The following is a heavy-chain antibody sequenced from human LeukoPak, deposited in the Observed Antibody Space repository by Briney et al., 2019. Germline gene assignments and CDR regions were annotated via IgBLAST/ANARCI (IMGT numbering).Heavy chain of an antibody. CDR1: GFTFSSYG. D-gene: IGHD2-2*01. Sequence: TGGSLRLSCAASGFTFSSYGMHWVRQAPGKGLEWVAVISYDGSSKYYADSVKGRFTISRDNSKNTLYLQMNSLRAEDTAVYYCAKDYGDIVVVPAASFFDYWGQGTLVTVSS. J-gene: IGHJ4*02. V-gene: IGHV3-30*18. CDR2: ISYDGSSK. CDR3: AKDYGDIVVVPAASFFDY.